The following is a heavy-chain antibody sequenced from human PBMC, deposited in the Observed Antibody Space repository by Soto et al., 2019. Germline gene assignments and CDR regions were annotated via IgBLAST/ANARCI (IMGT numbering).Heavy chain of an antibody. Sequence: PSETLSLTCAVYGGSFSGYYWSWIRQPPGKGLEWIGEINHSGSTNYNPSLKSRVTISVDTSKNQFSLKLSSVTAADTAVYYCARGYGDRKVGPLRRNYYYYGMDVWGQGTTVTVSS. D-gene: IGHD4-17*01. V-gene: IGHV4-34*01. CDR1: GGSFSGYY. J-gene: IGHJ6*02. CDR3: ARGYGDRKVGPLRRNYYYYGMDV. CDR2: INHSGST.